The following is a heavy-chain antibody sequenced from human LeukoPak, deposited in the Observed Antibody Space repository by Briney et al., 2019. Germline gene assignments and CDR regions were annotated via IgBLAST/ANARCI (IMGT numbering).Heavy chain of an antibody. CDR3: ATLPANQLRGFDY. CDR2: IYHGGST. CDR1: GFALNSYS. J-gene: IGHJ4*02. V-gene: IGHV4-38-2*01. D-gene: IGHD2-2*01. Sequence: GSLRLSCAASGFALNSYSLSWVRQAPGKGLEWIGSIYHGGSTYYNPSLKSRVTISVDTSKNQFSLKLSSVTAADTAVYYCATLPANQLRGFDYWGQGTLVTVSS.